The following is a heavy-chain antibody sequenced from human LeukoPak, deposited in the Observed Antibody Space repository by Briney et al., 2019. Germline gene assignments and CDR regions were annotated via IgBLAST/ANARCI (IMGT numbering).Heavy chain of an antibody. V-gene: IGHV4-39*01. CDR1: GGSISSSSYY. J-gene: IGHJ4*02. D-gene: IGHD7-27*01. CDR3: ARRYELGTYYFDY. Sequence: SETLSLTCTVSGGSISSSSYYWGWIRQPPGKGLEWIGSIYYSGSTYYNPSLKSRVTISADTSKNQFSLKLSSVTAADTAVYYCARRYELGTYYFDYWGQGTLVTVSS. CDR2: IYYSGST.